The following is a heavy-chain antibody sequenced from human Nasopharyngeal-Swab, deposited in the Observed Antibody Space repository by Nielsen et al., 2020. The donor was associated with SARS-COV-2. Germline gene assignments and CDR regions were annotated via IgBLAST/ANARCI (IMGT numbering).Heavy chain of an antibody. CDR1: GYTFTSYD. CDR3: ARGDCGGDCFTGDWFDP. Sequence: ASVKVSCKASGYTFTSYDINWVRQATGQGLEWMGWMNPNSGNTGYARKFQGRVTITADESTSTAYMELSSLRSEDTAVYYCARGDCGGDCFTGDWFDPWGQGTLVTVSS. V-gene: IGHV1-8*03. J-gene: IGHJ5*02. D-gene: IGHD2-21*02. CDR2: MNPNSGNT.